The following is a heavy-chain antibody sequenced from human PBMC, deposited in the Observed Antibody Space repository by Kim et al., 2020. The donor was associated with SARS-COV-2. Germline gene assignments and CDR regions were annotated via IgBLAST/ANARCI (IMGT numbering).Heavy chain of an antibody. Sequence: GGSPRLSCAASGFSFSNYAMFWVRQAPGKGLEWVALISYDGTNKDYADSVKGRFTISRDNSKSTLYLQMNSLRVADTAVYFCARKPTTSSWSYSFEYWG. CDR2: ISYDGTNK. J-gene: IGHJ4*01. CDR3: ARKPTTSSWSYSFEY. CDR1: GFSFSNYA. V-gene: IGHV3-30*04. D-gene: IGHD6-13*01.